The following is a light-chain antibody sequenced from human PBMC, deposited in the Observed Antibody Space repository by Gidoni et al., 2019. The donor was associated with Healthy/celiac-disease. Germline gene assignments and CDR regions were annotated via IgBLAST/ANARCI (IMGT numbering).Light chain of an antibody. CDR2: DAS. Sequence: DIQMTQSPSTLSASVGDRVTITGLASQSISSWLAWYQQKPGKAPNLLIYDASSLESGVPSRFSGSGSGTEFTLTISSLQPDDFATYYCQQYNSYSYTFGQGTKLEIK. CDR3: QQYNSYSYT. V-gene: IGKV1-5*01. J-gene: IGKJ2*01. CDR1: QSISSW.